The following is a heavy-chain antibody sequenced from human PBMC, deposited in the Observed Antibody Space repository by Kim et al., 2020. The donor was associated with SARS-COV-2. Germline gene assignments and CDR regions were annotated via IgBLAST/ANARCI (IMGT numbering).Heavy chain of an antibody. CDR3: ARRGYSSSSYGMDV. J-gene: IGHJ6*02. Sequence: SPSFQGQVTISADKSICTAYLQWSSLKASDTAMYYCARRGYSSSSYGMDVWGQGTTVTVSS. D-gene: IGHD6-6*01. V-gene: IGHV5-51*01.